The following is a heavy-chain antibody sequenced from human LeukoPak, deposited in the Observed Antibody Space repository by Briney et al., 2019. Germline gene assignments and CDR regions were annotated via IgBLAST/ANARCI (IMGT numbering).Heavy chain of an antibody. CDR2: INHSGST. CDR3: ARGRGSSWYFPFDY. V-gene: IGHV4-34*01. D-gene: IGHD6-13*01. Sequence: PSETLSLTCAVYGGSFSGYYWSWIRQPPGKGLEWIGEINHSGSTNYNPSLKSRVTISVDTSKNQFSLKLSSVTAADTAVYYCARGRGSSWYFPFDYWDQGTLVTVSS. J-gene: IGHJ4*02. CDR1: GGSFSGYY.